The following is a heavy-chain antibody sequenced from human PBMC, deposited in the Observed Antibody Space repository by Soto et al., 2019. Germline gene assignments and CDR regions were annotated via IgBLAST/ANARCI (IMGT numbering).Heavy chain of an antibody. V-gene: IGHV3-30*18. J-gene: IGHJ6*02. CDR1: GFTFSSYG. D-gene: IGHD6-19*01. Sequence: GGSLRLSCAASGFTFSSYGMHWVRQAPGKGLEWVAVISYDGSNKYYADSVKGRFTISRDNSKNTLYLQMNSLRAEDTAVYYCAKAVAGGYSYYGMDGWGQGTTVTVSS. CDR2: ISYDGSNK. CDR3: AKAVAGGYSYYGMDG.